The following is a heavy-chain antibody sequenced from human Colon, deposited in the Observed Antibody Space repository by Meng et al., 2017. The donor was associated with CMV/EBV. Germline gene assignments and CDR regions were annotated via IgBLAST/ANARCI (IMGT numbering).Heavy chain of an antibody. D-gene: IGHD2-15*01. CDR1: GFSISDNY. V-gene: IGHV3-11*01. CDR2: IGGAAGVT. CDR3: ARGRRDIGFDS. J-gene: IGHJ4*02. Sequence: QVHLVESVGGSVKPGGSLRLSCAASGFSISDNYVSWIRQAPGKGLEWISYIGGAAGVTYYADSLKGRFTISRDNARQSLYLQMASLRVEDTAIYYCARGRRDIGFDSWGQGALVTVSS.